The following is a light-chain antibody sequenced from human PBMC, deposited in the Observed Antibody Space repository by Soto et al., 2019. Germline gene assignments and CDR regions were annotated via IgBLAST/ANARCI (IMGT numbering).Light chain of an antibody. V-gene: IGKV1-39*01. CDR3: QQNYSTPAT. CDR1: QSISSY. J-gene: IGKJ1*01. CDR2: AAS. Sequence: DIQMTQSPSSLSASVGDRVTITCRASQSISSYLNWYQQKPGKAPKLLIYAASSLQSGVPSRFSGSGSGTDFTLNISSLQPEDFATYYCQQNYSTPATFGQGTKVEIK.